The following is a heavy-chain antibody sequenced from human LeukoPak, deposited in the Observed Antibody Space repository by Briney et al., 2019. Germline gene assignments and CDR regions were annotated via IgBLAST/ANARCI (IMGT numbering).Heavy chain of an antibody. Sequence: SETLPLTCTVSGDSISSSISYWGWIRQPPGKGLEWIGSIYHSGSTHYNPSLKSRVIISVDTSKNQFSLRLSSVTAADTAVYYCARNHTHEGYGYYFDYWGQGTLITVSS. CDR2: IYHSGST. CDR1: GDSISSSISY. V-gene: IGHV4-39*01. J-gene: IGHJ4*02. CDR3: ARNHTHEGYGYYFDY. D-gene: IGHD5-18*01.